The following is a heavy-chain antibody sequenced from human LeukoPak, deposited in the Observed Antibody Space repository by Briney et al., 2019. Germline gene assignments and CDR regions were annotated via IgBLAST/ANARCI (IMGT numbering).Heavy chain of an antibody. V-gene: IGHV1-2*02. Sequence: ASVKVSCKASGYKFTDYYMHWVRQAPGQGLEWMGWINPNSGGTNYAQKFQGRVTMTRDTSISTAYMELSRLRSDDTAVYYCARGVGSGWYEGDYWGQGTLVTVSS. D-gene: IGHD6-19*01. J-gene: IGHJ4*02. CDR1: GYKFTDYY. CDR3: ARGVGSGWYEGDY. CDR2: INPNSGGT.